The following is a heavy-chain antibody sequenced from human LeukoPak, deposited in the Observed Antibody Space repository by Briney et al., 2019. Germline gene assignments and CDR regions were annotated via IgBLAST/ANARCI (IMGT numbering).Heavy chain of an antibody. CDR2: IYYSGST. V-gene: IGHV4-39*07. CDR1: GGSISSSSYY. CDR3: ARRNYGSGSYYPNWFDP. J-gene: IGHJ5*02. Sequence: PSETLSLTCTVSGGSISSSSYYWGWIRQPPGKGLEWFGSIYYSGSTYYNPSLGSRVTVSVDTSKNQLSLKLTSVTAADTAVYYCARRNYGSGSYYPNWFDPWGQGTLVTVSS. D-gene: IGHD3-10*01.